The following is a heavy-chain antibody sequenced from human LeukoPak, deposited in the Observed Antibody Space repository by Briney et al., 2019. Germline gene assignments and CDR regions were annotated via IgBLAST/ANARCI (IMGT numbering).Heavy chain of an antibody. J-gene: IGHJ4*02. CDR2: IILVFGIA. Sequence: SVKVSCKASGGTFSSYAISWVRQAPGQGLEWMGRIILVFGIANYAQKFQGRVTITADKSTSTAYMELSSLRSEDTAVYYCARVRYDSTPDPSNWGQGTLVTVSS. CDR1: GGTFSSYA. CDR3: ARVRYDSTPDPSN. D-gene: IGHD3-22*01. V-gene: IGHV1-69*04.